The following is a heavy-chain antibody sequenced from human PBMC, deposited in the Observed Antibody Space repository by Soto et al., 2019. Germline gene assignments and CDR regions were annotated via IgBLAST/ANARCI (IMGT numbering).Heavy chain of an antibody. CDR1: GVTFSVYS. CDR3: ARSVEGHFDY. D-gene: IGHD6-19*01. Sequence: EVPLVESGGDLVQREGSLRLSCVASGVTFSVYSMNWVRQAPGKGLEWFSYITSDTKTIKYADSVKGRFTISRDNAKNSVYLQMNSLRDEDTAMYYCARSVEGHFDYWGQGTVVTVSS. V-gene: IGHV3-48*02. J-gene: IGHJ4*02. CDR2: ITSDTKTI.